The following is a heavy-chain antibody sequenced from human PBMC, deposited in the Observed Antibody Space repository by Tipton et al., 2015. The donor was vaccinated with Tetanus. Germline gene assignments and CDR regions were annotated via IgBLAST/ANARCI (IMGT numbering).Heavy chain of an antibody. CDR3: ARHPIMGAPRWFDP. CDR1: GGSISSSSYH. J-gene: IGHJ5*02. V-gene: IGHV4-39*01. CDR2: IYYSGSA. D-gene: IGHD1-26*01. Sequence: TLSLTCTVSGGSISSSSYHWGWIRQPPGKGLEWIGSIYYSGSAYHNPSLKSRVTISVDTSKNQFSLKLSSVTAAETAVYYCARHPIMGAPRWFDPWGQGTLVTVSS.